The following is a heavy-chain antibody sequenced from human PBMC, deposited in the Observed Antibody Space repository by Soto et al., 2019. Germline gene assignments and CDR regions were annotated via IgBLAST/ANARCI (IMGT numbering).Heavy chain of an antibody. CDR2: IHGGGDYT. V-gene: IGHV3-23*01. Sequence: EVQVLESGGGLVQPGGSLRLSCAASGFTFSNYAMSCVRQAPGKGLEWVSTIHGGGDYTHYTDSVKGRFTISRDKSRDLRYLRMDSLRAGGMTVYDCAKNRGSGGKTSWDLEVWGNRTLVTVS. J-gene: IGHJ2*01. CDR1: GFTFSNYA. D-gene: IGHD1-26*01. CDR3: AKNRGSGGKTSWDLEV.